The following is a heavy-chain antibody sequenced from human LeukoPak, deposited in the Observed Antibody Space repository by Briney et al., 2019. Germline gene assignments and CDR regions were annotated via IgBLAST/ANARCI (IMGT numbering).Heavy chain of an antibody. CDR1: GFTFSSYG. J-gene: IGHJ6*02. V-gene: IGHV3-30*18. CDR3: AKDRATYYYGMDV. CDR2: ISYDGSNK. Sequence: PGRSLRLSCAASGFTFSSYGMHWVRQAPGKGLEWVAVISYDGSNKYYADSVKGRFTISRDNSKNTLYLQMNSLRAEDTAVYYCAKDRATYYYGMDVWGQGTTVTVSS.